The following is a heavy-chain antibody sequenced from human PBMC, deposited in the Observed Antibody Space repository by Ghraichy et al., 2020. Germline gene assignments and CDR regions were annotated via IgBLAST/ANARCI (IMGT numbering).Heavy chain of an antibody. D-gene: IGHD5-18*01. Sequence: SQTLSLTCSVSGGSIRSHFWSWVRQTPGKGLELIGYIYYTGTTNYSPSLGGRATISLDTSKNQFSLRLTSVTAADTAVYYCARRGRGYSLYYYGLDVWGPGTTVIVSS. CDR3: ARRGRGYSLYYYGLDV. J-gene: IGHJ6*02. CDR2: IYYTGTT. V-gene: IGHV4-59*08. CDR1: GGSIRSHF.